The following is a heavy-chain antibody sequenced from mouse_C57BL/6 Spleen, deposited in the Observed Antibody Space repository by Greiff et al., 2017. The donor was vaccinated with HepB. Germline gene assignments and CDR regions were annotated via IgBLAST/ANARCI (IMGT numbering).Heavy chain of an antibody. CDR2: IRNKANNHAP. CDR1: GFTFSDAW. V-gene: IGHV6-6*01. CDR3: TVYDGYSYYFDY. Sequence: EVQLVESGGGLVQPGGSMKLSCAASGFTFSDAWMDWVRQSPEKGLEWVAEIRNKANNHAPYYAESVKGRFTISREDSKSSVYLQMNSLRAEDTGIYYCTVYDGYSYYFDYWGQGTTLTVSS. D-gene: IGHD2-3*01. J-gene: IGHJ2*01.